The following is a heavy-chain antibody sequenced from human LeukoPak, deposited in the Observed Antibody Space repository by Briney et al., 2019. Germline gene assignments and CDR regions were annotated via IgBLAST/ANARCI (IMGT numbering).Heavy chain of an antibody. CDR3: TRWVSRFYDY. V-gene: IGHV3-49*04. CDR2: IRSKAYGGTT. CDR1: GFTFGDHA. J-gene: IGHJ4*02. D-gene: IGHD5/OR15-5a*01. Sequence: PGGSLRLSCTASGFTFGDHAMSWVRQAPGKGLEWVGFIRSKAYGGTTEYAASVKGRLTISRDDSKSIAYLQMNSLKTEDTAVYYCTRWVSRFYDYWGQGTLVTVSS.